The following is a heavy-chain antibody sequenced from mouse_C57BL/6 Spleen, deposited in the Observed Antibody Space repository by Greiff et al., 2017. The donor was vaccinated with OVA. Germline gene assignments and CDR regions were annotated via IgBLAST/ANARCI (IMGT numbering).Heavy chain of an antibody. V-gene: IGHV1-69*01. CDR1: GYTFTSYW. CDR2: IDPSDSYT. Sequence: QVQLQQSGAELVMPGASVKLSCKASGYTFTSYWMHWVKQRPGQGLEWIGEIDPSDSYTNYNQKFKGKSTLTVDKSSSTAYMQLSSLTSEDSAVYYCARQRDGPYAMDYWGQGTSVTVSS. D-gene: IGHD2-3*01. CDR3: ARQRDGPYAMDY. J-gene: IGHJ4*01.